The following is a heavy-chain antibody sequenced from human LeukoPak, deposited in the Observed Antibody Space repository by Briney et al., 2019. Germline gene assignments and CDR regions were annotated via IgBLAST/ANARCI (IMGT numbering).Heavy chain of an antibody. D-gene: IGHD6-19*01. V-gene: IGHV3-20*04. CDR1: GFTFDDCD. J-gene: IGHJ3*02. CDR2: INWNGGGT. CDR3: ARIAMAGIGDGFDI. Sequence: TGGSLRLSCAASGFTFDDCDMSWVRQAPGKGLEWVSGINWNGGGTGYADSVKGRFTISRDNARNSLYLQMNSLRAEDTALYYCARIAMAGIGDGFDIWGQGTMVTVSS.